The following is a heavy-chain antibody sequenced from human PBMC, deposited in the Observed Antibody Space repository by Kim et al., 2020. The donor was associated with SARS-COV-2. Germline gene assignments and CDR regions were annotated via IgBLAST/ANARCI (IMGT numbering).Heavy chain of an antibody. Sequence: GGSLRLSCSASGFTFSTYAVHWVRQAPGKGPEYVSAINPNGGGTYYADSVKGRFTISRDNSKNTLYLQMSSLRAEDTAVYYCVKTHKPGGSYYFDYWGQGTLVTVSS. D-gene: IGHD1-26*01. CDR1: GFTFSTYA. J-gene: IGHJ4*02. CDR2: INPNGGGT. CDR3: VKTHKPGGSYYFDY. V-gene: IGHV3-64D*09.